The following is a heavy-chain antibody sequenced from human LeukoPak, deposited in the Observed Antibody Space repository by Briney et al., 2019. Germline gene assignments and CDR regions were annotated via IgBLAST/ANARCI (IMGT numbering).Heavy chain of an antibody. V-gene: IGHV1-2*02. CDR2: INPNSGGT. J-gene: IGHJ4*02. Sequence: ASVKVSCKASGYTFTGYYMHWVRQASGQGLEWMGWINPNSGGTNYAQKFQGRVTMTRDTSISTAYMELSRLRSDDTAVYYCAKGGYFGAKEKYYFDYWGQGTLVTVSS. CDR3: AKGGYFGAKEKYYFDY. D-gene: IGHD2-2*03. CDR1: GYTFTGYY.